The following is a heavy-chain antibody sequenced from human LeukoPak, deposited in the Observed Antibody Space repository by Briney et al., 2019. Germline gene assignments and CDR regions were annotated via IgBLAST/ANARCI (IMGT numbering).Heavy chain of an antibody. J-gene: IGHJ4*02. CDR3: ARGSKRDIVVVPVAFFDN. V-gene: IGHV4-39*07. CDR2: IYYSGST. D-gene: IGHD2-2*01. Sequence: PSETLSLTCTVSGGSISSSSYYWGWIRQPPGKGLEWIGSIYYSGSTYYNPSLKSRVTISVDTSKNQFSLKLSSVTAADTAVYYCARGSKRDIVVVPVAFFDNWGQGTLVTVSS. CDR1: GGSISSSSYY.